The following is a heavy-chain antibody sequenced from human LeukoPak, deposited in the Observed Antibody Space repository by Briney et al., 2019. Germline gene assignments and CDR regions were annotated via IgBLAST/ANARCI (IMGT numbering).Heavy chain of an antibody. D-gene: IGHD3-9*01. J-gene: IGHJ4*02. Sequence: TSETLSLTCTVSGYSIRSGFYWGWIRQPPGKGLEWIGNIYHSGITYYTPSLSSRVTMSVDTSKNQFHLKLSSVTAADTAVYYCARAVGYFDWLPLFDYWGQGTLATVSS. CDR1: GYSIRSGFY. CDR3: ARAVGYFDWLPLFDY. CDR2: IYHSGIT. V-gene: IGHV4-38-2*02.